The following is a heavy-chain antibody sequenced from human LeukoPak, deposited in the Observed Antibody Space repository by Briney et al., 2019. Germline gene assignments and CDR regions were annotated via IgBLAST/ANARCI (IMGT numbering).Heavy chain of an antibody. CDR3: ARSSGSYYLIDGMDV. D-gene: IGHD1-26*01. V-gene: IGHV4-59*01. CDR1: GGSTSSYY. J-gene: IGHJ6*02. CDR2: IHYSGST. Sequence: SETLSLTCTVSGGSTSSYYWSWIRQPPGKGLEWIGYIHYSGSTNYNPSLKSRVTISVDTSKNQFSLKLSSVTAADTAVYYCARSSGSYYLIDGMDVWGQGTTVTVSS.